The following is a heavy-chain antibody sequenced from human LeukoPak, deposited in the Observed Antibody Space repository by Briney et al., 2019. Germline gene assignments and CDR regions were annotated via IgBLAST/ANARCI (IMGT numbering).Heavy chain of an antibody. V-gene: IGHV3-30*02. J-gene: IGHJ4*02. CDR2: IRSKGHNI. Sequence: GGSLRLSCAASGFTFSIFAMHWVRQAPGKGLEWVAFIRSKGHNINHADSVKGRFTISRDNSKDTLYLQMNRLTANDTAGYYCAYDRAYVAMVRVVLDYWGQGTLVTVSS. CDR1: GFTFSIFA. CDR3: AYDRAYVAMVRVVLDY. D-gene: IGHD3-10*01.